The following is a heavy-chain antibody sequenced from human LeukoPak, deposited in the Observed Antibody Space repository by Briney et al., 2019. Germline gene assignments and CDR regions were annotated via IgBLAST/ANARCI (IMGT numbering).Heavy chain of an antibody. CDR3: ARARIQLWFHDY. Sequence: ASVKVSCKASGYTFTSYYMHWVRQAPGQGLEWMGIINPSGGSTSYAQKFQGRVTMTRDMSTSTVYMELSSLRSEDTAVYYCARARIQLWFHDYWGQGTLVTVSS. CDR2: INPSGGST. CDR1: GYTFTSYY. D-gene: IGHD5-18*01. V-gene: IGHV1-46*01. J-gene: IGHJ4*02.